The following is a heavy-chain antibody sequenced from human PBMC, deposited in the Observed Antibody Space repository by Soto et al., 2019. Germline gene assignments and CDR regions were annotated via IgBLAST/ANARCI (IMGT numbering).Heavy chain of an antibody. V-gene: IGHV4-39*01. CDR2: IYYGGRT. Sequence: PSETLSLTCTVSGDSIITTSYCWGWIRQSPGKGLDWIGTIYYGGRTYYNPSLKSRVAISIDTSNNQFSLKLTSVTTADTAVYYCARRPRAATDWFDPWGQGMLVTVSS. CDR1: GDSIITTSYC. CDR3: ARRPRAATDWFDP. J-gene: IGHJ5*02. D-gene: IGHD6-25*01.